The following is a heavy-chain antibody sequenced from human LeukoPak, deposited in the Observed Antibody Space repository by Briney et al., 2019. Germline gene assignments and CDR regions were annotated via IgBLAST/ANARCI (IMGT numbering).Heavy chain of an antibody. Sequence: APVKVSCKTSGYTFTNYAVHWVRQAPGQRFEWMGWINGGNGDTKYSQKFQGRVTITRDTSASTAYMELSSLRSEDTAVYYCARAGVDIWGQGTMVTVSS. CDR1: GYTFTNYA. CDR2: INGGNGDT. J-gene: IGHJ3*02. V-gene: IGHV1-3*01. CDR3: ARAGVDI. D-gene: IGHD3-10*01.